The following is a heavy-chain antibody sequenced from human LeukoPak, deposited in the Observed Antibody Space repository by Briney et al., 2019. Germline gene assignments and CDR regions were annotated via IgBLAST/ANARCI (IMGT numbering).Heavy chain of an antibody. Sequence: ASVKVSCKASGYTFTSYDINWVRQATGQGVEGMGWMNSNSGNTGYAQKFQGRVTMTRNTSISTAYMELSSLRSEDTAVYYCARGPSGYYYYYGMDVWGQGTTVTVSS. V-gene: IGHV1-8*01. J-gene: IGHJ6*02. CDR1: GYTFTSYD. CDR3: ARGPSGYYYYYGMDV. D-gene: IGHD1-26*01. CDR2: MNSNSGNT.